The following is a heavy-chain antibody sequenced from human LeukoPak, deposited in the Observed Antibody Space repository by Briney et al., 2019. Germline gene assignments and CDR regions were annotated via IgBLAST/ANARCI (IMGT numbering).Heavy chain of an antibody. CDR2: ISGSGGST. V-gene: IGHV3-23*01. CDR3: AKSSSGWNRYFDL. D-gene: IGHD6-19*01. J-gene: IGHJ2*01. Sequence: GGSLRLSCAASGFTFSSYAMSWVRQAPGKGLEWVSAISGSGGSTYYADSVKGRFTISRDNSKNTLYLQMNSRRAEDTAVYYCAKSSSGWNRYFDLWGRGTLVTVSS. CDR1: GFTFSSYA.